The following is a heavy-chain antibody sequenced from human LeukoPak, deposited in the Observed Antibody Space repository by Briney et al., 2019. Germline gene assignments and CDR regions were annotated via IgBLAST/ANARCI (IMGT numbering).Heavy chain of an antibody. CDR1: GGSVSRGGYY. J-gene: IGHJ4*02. V-gene: IGHV4-31*03. CDR2: TSYSEGT. Sequence: PSETLSLTCTVSGGSVSRGGYYWNWIRQHPGKGLEWIGFTSYSEGTYYNPSLTSRITISVDISQNQFSLKMRDVTAADTAVYFCAKADWESFYFDSWGQGALVAVSS. D-gene: IGHD1-26*01. CDR3: AKADWESFYFDS.